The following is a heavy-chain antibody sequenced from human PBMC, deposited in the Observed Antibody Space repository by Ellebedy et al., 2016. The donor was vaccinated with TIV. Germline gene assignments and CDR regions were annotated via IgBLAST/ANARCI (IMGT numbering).Heavy chain of an antibody. Sequence: GESLKISCVGSGLTFSSYWMSWVRQAPGRGLEWVANIKQDGSDENYVDSVRGRFTISRDNAKNSLFLQMNSLRDEDTAVYYCARGSGYCSSTSCSGGSYWGQGTPVTVAS. D-gene: IGHD2-2*01. CDR3: ARGSGYCSSTSCSGGSY. CDR2: IKQDGSDE. CDR1: GLTFSSYW. J-gene: IGHJ4*02. V-gene: IGHV3-7*03.